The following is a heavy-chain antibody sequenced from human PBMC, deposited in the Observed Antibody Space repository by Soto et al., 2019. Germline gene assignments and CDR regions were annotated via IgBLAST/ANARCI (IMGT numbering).Heavy chain of an antibody. J-gene: IGHJ4*02. CDR1: GFTFSDFW. Sequence: PGGSLRLSSAASGFTFSDFWMSWVRQAPGKGLQWVANINQDGSGKYYVDSVKGRFTISRDNAKNSLYLQMNSLRAEDTAVYYCASGDEFHYWGQGTLVTVSS. CDR3: ASGDEFHY. V-gene: IGHV3-7*01. CDR2: INQDGSGK.